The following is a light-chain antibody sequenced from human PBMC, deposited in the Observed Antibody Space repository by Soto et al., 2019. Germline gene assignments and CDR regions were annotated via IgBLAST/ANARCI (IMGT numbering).Light chain of an antibody. J-gene: IGKJ1*01. CDR2: GAS. CDR1: QSVSSSY. CDR3: QQYGSSPWT. V-gene: IGKV3-20*01. Sequence: EIVLTQSPGTLSLSPGERATLSCRASQSVSSSYLAWYKQTPGQAPRLLIYGASSRATGIPDRFSGSGSGTGFTLTISRLEPEVFAVDYCQQYGSSPWTFGQGTKVEIK.